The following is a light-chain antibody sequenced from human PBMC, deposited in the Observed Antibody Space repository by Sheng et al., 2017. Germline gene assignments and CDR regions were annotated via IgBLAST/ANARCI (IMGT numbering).Light chain of an antibody. CDR2: GAS. V-gene: IGKV3-20*01. Sequence: EIVLTQSPGTLSLSPGQRATLSCRASQSVSAGYLAWYQQKLGQAPRLLIYGASSRATGIPDRFSGSGSGTDFTLTISRLEPEDFAVYYCQQYGNSPPYSFGQGTKLEIK. CDR1: QSVSAGY. CDR3: QQYGNSPPYS. J-gene: IGKJ2*03.